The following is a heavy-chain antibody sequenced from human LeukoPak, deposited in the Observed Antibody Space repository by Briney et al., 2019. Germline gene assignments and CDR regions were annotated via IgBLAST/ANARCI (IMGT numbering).Heavy chain of an antibody. J-gene: IGHJ4*02. D-gene: IGHD3-22*01. CDR2: ISYDGTNK. CDR3: AKGSSSGTVDY. Sequence: PGGSLRLSCAAYGFTFSNYDMHWVRQAPGKGLEWVAFISYDGTNKYYADSVKGRFTFSRDNSKYTLYLQMNSLRAEDTAVYYCAKGSSSGTVDYWGQGTLVTVSS. CDR1: GFTFSNYD. V-gene: IGHV3-30*18.